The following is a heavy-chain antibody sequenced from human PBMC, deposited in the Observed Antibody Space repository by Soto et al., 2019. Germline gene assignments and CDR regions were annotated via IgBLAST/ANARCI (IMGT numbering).Heavy chain of an antibody. CDR1: GFTFSSYA. V-gene: IGHV3-23*01. CDR3: AKSGGYNYGYQETDY. D-gene: IGHD5-18*01. Sequence: EVQLLESRGGLVQPGGSLRLSCAASGFTFSSYAMSWVRQAPGMGLEWVSAISGSGGSTYYADSVKGRFTISRDNSKNTLYLQMNSLRAEDTAVYYCAKSGGYNYGYQETDYWGQGTLVTVSS. CDR2: ISGSGGST. J-gene: IGHJ4*02.